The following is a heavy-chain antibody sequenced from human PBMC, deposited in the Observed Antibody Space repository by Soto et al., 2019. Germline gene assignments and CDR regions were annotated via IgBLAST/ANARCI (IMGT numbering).Heavy chain of an antibody. CDR1: GGTFSSYA. Sequence: QVQLVQSGAEVKKPGSSVKVSCKASGGTFSSYAISWVRQAPGQGLEWMGGIIPIFGTANYAQKFQGRVTMTADESTSTAYMELSSLRSEDTAVYYCARGPLIVVVMEANWFDPWGQGTLVTVSS. D-gene: IGHD3-22*01. V-gene: IGHV1-69*01. J-gene: IGHJ5*02. CDR3: ARGPLIVVVMEANWFDP. CDR2: IIPIFGTA.